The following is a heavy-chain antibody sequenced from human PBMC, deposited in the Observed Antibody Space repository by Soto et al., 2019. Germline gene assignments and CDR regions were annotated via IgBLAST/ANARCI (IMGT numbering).Heavy chain of an antibody. D-gene: IGHD5-12*01. CDR2: ISYDGSNK. Sequence: QVQLVESGGGVVQPGRSLRLSCAASGFTFSSYGMHWVRQAPGKGLEWVAVISYDGSNKYYADSVKGRFTISRDNSKNTLYLQMNSLRAEDTAVYNCAKDLLKMAFDYWGQGTLVTVSS. CDR1: GFTFSSYG. V-gene: IGHV3-30*18. CDR3: AKDLLKMAFDY. J-gene: IGHJ4*02.